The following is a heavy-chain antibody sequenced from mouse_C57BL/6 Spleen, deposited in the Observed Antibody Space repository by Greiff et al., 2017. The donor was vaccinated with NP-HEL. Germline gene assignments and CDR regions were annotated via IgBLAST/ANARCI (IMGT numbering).Heavy chain of an antibody. CDR1: GFTFSSYA. D-gene: IGHD3-3*01. CDR3: TRGKIGTEFAY. J-gene: IGHJ3*01. CDR2: ISSGGDYI. V-gene: IGHV5S21*01. Sequence: EVKVEESGEGLVKPGGSLKLSCAASGFTFSSYAMSWVRQTPEKRLEWVAYISSGGDYIYYADTVKGRFTISRDNARNTLYLQMSSLKSEDTAMYYCTRGKIGTEFAYWGQGTLVTVSA.